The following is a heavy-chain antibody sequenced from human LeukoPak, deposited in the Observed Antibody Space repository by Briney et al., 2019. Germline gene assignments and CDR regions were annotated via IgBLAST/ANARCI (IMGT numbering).Heavy chain of an antibody. J-gene: IGHJ3*02. V-gene: IGHV4-34*01. CDR1: GGSFSGYY. CDR2: IYYSGST. CDR3: ARAKYYDYVWGSYRVSYDAFDI. Sequence: SETLSLTCAVYGGSFSGYYWSWIRQPPGKGLEWIGSIYYSGSTYYNPSLKSRVTISVDTSKNQFSLKLSSVTAADTAVYYCARAKYYDYVWGSYRVSYDAFDIWGQGTMVTVSS. D-gene: IGHD3-16*02.